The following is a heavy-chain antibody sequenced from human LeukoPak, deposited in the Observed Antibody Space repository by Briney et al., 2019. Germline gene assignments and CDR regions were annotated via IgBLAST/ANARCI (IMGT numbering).Heavy chain of an antibody. J-gene: IGHJ4*02. CDR1: GFTFSSYV. V-gene: IGHV3-23*01. CDR3: ARSHDSSGSDY. CDR2: ISGSGGST. Sequence: GGSLRLSCAASGFTFSSYVMSWVRQAPGKGLEWVSAISGSGGSTYYADSVKGRFTISRDNSKNTLYMQMNSLRAEDTAVYYCARSHDSSGSDYWGQGTLVTVSS. D-gene: IGHD3-22*01.